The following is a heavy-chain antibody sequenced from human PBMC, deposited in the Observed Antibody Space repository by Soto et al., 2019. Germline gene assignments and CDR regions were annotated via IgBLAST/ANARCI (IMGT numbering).Heavy chain of an antibody. CDR1: GYTLTELS. CDR2: FDPEDGET. D-gene: IGHD4-17*01. V-gene: IGHV1-24*01. J-gene: IGHJ6*02. CDR3: ATEAFLYGDYAQYYRLDV. Sequence: GASVKVSCKVSGYTLTELSMHWVRQAPGKGLEWMGGFDPEDGETIYAQKFQGRVTMTEDTSTDTAYMELSSLRSEDTAVYYCATEAFLYGDYAQYYRLDVWGQGTTVTVSS.